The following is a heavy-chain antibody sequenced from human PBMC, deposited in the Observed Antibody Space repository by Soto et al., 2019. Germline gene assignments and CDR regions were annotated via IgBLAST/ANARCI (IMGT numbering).Heavy chain of an antibody. CDR3: ARPRAGIHDDSSGYGDAFDI. D-gene: IGHD3-22*01. V-gene: IGHV1-18*01. CDR1: GYTFTSYG. J-gene: IGHJ3*02. CDR2: ISAYNGNT. Sequence: QVQLVQSGAEVKKPGASVKVSCKASGYTFTSYGISWVRQAPGQGLEWMGWISAYNGNTNYPQRIQGRVTMAIDTSTSTAYRELGSLRSDETAVYYCARPRAGIHDDSSGYGDAFDIWGQGTMVTVSS.